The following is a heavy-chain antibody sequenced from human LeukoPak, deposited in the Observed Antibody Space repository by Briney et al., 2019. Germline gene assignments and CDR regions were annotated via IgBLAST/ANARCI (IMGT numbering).Heavy chain of an antibody. CDR3: ARDLLGWELHYFDY. J-gene: IGHJ4*02. D-gene: IGHD1-26*01. CDR2: ISSSSTI. Sequence: PGGSLRLSCAASGFTFGSYSMNWVRQAPGKGLEWVSYISSSSTIYYADSVKGRFTISRDNAKNSVYLQMNSLRAEDTALYYCARDLLGWELHYFDYWGQGTLVTVSS. CDR1: GFTFGSYS. V-gene: IGHV3-48*01.